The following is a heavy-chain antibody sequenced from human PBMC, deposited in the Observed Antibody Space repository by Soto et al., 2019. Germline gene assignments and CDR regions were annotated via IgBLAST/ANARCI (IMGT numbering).Heavy chain of an antibody. CDR1: GFTFDDYA. V-gene: IGHV3-9*01. CDR2: INWNSAVI. CDR3: ARDPSVTAIGRADH. D-gene: IGHD5-18*01. Sequence: PGGSLRLSCVVSGFTFDDYAMHWVRQAPGGGLEWVSSINWNSAVIGYADSVKGRFTISRDNAKNALYLQMTSLRSEDTALYYCARDPSVTAIGRADHWGQGTLVTVPQ. J-gene: IGHJ4*02.